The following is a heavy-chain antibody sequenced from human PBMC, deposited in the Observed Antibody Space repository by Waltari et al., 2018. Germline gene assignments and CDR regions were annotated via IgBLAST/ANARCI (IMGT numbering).Heavy chain of an antibody. CDR1: GFTFSSYS. D-gene: IGHD3-3*01. Sequence: EVQLVESGGGLVKPGGSLRLSCAASGFTFSSYSMNWVRQAPGKGLEWVSAMRGSGGSTYYADSVKGRFTISRDNAKNSLYLQMNSLRAEDTAVYYCARASRFLEVNDAFDIWGQGTMVTVSS. J-gene: IGHJ3*02. CDR3: ARASRFLEVNDAFDI. V-gene: IGHV3-21*01. CDR2: MRGSGGST.